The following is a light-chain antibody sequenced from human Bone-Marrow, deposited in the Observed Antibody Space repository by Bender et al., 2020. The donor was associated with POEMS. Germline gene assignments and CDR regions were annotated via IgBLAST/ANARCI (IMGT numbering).Light chain of an antibody. Sequence: QSVLTQPPSASGTPGQSVTISCSGSSSNIGRSNVYWYQQVPGTAPKLLIYGYNNRPSGVPDRFSGSKSGTSASLASTGLQAEDEGDYYCQSYDNSLGGWVFGGGTKLTVL. V-gene: IGLV1-40*01. CDR1: SSNIGRSN. CDR3: QSYDNSLGGWV. J-gene: IGLJ3*02. CDR2: GYN.